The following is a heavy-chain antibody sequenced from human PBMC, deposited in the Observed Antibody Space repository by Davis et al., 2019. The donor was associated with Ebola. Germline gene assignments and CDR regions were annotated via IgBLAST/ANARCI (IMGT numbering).Heavy chain of an antibody. CDR1: GGSFSGYF. V-gene: IGHV4-34*01. CDR3: ARGPNFDY. Sequence: SQTLSLTCVVYGGSFSGYFWSWIRQPPGKGLEWIGESNHGGSTDYNPSLKSRVTISVDTSATSFSLNLSSVTAADTAVYYCARGPNFDYWGQGTVVTVSS. J-gene: IGHJ4*02. CDR2: SNHGGST.